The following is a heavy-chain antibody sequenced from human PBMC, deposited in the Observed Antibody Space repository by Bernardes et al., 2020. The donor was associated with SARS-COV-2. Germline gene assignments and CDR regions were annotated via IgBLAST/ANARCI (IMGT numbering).Heavy chain of an antibody. CDR1: GGTFSSYA. D-gene: IGHD6-13*01. J-gene: IGHJ6*02. CDR3: ARDIGYSSSWYQSYYYYGMDV. Sequence: SVKVSCKASGGTFSSYAISWVRQAPGQGLEWMGRIIPIFGTANYAQKFQGRVTITADESTSTAYMELSSLRSEDTAVYYCARDIGYSSSWYQSYYYYGMDVWGQGTTVTVSS. V-gene: IGHV1-69*13. CDR2: IIPIFGTA.